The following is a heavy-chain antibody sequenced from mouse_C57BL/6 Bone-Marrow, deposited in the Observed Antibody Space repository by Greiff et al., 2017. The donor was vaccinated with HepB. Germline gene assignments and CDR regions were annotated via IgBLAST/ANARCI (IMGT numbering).Heavy chain of an antibody. CDR1: GFTFSSYA. Sequence: EVMLVESGGGLVKPGGSLKLSCAASGFTFSSYAMSWVRQTPEKRLEWVATISDGGSYTYYPDNVKGRFTISRDNAKNNLYLQMSHLKSEDTAMYYCARERVYDGYRYWGQGTSVTVSS. D-gene: IGHD2-3*01. CDR2: ISDGGSYT. J-gene: IGHJ4*01. CDR3: ARERVYDGYRY. V-gene: IGHV5-4*01.